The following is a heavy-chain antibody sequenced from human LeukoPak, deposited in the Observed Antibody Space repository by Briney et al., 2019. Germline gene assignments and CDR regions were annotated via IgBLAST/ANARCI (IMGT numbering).Heavy chain of an antibody. V-gene: IGHV3-30*02. CDR3: AKHLGYCSSTSCYEDY. J-gene: IGHJ4*02. D-gene: IGHD2-2*01. CDR1: GFTFSSYG. Sequence: GGSLRLSCAASGFTFSSYGMHWVRQAPGKGLEWVAFIRYDGSNKYYADSVKGRFTISRDNSKNTLYLQMNSLRAEDTAVYYCAKHLGYCSSTSCYEDYWGQGTLVTVSS. CDR2: IRYDGSNK.